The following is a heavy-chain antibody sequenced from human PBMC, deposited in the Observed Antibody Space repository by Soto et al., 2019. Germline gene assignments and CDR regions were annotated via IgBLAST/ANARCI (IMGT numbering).Heavy chain of an antibody. J-gene: IGHJ5*02. D-gene: IGHD5-12*01. CDR2: INVNNGNT. Sequence: QIQLVQSGAEVKKPGASVKVSCKASGYSFTSYGVSWVRQAPGQGLEWMGWINVNNGNTNYAQKFQGRVTMTTDTSTSTAYRELRSLRSDDTAVYYCATSYDSGFDHWGQGTLVTVSS. V-gene: IGHV1-18*04. CDR1: GYSFTSYG. CDR3: ATSYDSGFDH.